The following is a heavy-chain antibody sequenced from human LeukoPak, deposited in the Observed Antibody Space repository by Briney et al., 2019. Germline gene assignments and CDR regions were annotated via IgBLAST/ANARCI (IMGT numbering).Heavy chain of an antibody. J-gene: IGHJ4*02. CDR2: IIPIFGTA. D-gene: IGHD3-16*01. V-gene: IGHV1-69*05. CDR3: ARDRSPVGPFDY. Sequence: ASVKVSCKASGGTFSSYAISWVRQAPGQGLEWMGGIIPIFGTANYAQKFQGRVTITTDESTSTAYMELSSLRSEDTAVYYCARDRSPVGPFDYWGQGTLVTVSS. CDR1: GGTFSSYA.